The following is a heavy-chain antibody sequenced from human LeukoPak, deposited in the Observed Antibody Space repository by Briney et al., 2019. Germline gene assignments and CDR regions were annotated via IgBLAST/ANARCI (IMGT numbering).Heavy chain of an antibody. Sequence: ASVKVSCKASGYTFTGYGISWVRQAPGQGLELMGWISAYNGNTNYAQKLQGRVTMTTDTSTSTAYMELRSLRSDDTAVYYCARVLTIFGVAPRDRGWFDPWGQGTLVTVSS. V-gene: IGHV1-18*01. J-gene: IGHJ5*02. CDR2: ISAYNGNT. CDR1: GYTFTGYG. CDR3: ARVLTIFGVAPRDRGWFDP. D-gene: IGHD3-3*01.